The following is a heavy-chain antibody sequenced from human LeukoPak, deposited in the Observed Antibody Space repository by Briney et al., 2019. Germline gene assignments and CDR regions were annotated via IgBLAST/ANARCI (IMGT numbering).Heavy chain of an antibody. CDR1: GGSISNYY. Sequence: PSETLSLICTVSGGSISNYYWTWIRQSPGKGLEGIGDIHYSGSTNYNPALKRRVTISADTSKNQFSLNLNSVTDADTAVYYCARHGGPYDSSGYLYYLDYWGQGTRVTVSS. J-gene: IGHJ4*02. D-gene: IGHD3-22*01. CDR2: IHYSGST. CDR3: ARHGGPYDSSGYLYYLDY. V-gene: IGHV4-59*08.